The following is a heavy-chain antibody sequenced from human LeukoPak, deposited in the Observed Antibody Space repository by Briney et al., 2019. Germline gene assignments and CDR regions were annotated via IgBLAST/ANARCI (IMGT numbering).Heavy chain of an antibody. D-gene: IGHD6-13*01. J-gene: IGHJ4*02. V-gene: IGHV5-51*01. CDR3: AIGRGGQQLGDY. CDR2: IYPDDSDT. Sequence: GESLKISCKHSEYSFPNYCVGWVRQMPGKGLEWMGIIYPDDSDTRYSPSFQGQVTISADRSISTAYLQWSSLKASDTAMYYCAIGRGGQQLGDYWGQGTLVTVSS. CDR1: EYSFPNYC.